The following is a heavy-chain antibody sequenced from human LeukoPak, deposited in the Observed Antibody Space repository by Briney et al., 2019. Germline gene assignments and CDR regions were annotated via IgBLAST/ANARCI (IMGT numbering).Heavy chain of an antibody. D-gene: IGHD6-19*01. J-gene: IGHJ3*02. CDR2: ISTYNGNS. Sequence: ASVKVSCKASGYTFTNYGISWVRQAPGQGLEWMGWISTYNGNSNYAQKLQDRVTMTTDTSTATAYLDLRKLRSDDTAVYYCARAGGWAREDYKGDAFDIWGQGTIVTVSS. V-gene: IGHV1-18*01. CDR3: ARAGGWAREDYKGDAFDI. CDR1: GYTFTNYG.